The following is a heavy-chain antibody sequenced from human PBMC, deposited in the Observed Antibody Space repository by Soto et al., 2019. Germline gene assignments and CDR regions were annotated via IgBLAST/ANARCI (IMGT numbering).Heavy chain of an antibody. CDR3: ARRGYSGYDWGWYFDF. D-gene: IGHD5-12*01. J-gene: IGHJ4*02. V-gene: IGHV3-48*03. CDR1: GFDFRIYE. CDR2: IGSTGSTI. Sequence: GGSLRLSCEASGFDFRIYEMNWVRQAPGKGLEWLSYIGSTGSTIYYADSVKGRFTISRDDGKNSVYLQMNTLRAEDTAVYYCARRGYSGYDWGWYFDFWGQGTLVTVSS.